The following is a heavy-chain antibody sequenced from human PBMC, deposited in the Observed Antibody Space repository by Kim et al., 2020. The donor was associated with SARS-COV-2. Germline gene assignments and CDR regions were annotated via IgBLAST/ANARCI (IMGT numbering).Heavy chain of an antibody. V-gene: IGHV3-30-3*01. J-gene: IGHJ6*02. D-gene: IGHD2-2*01. Sequence: GGSLRLSCAASGFTFSNYAMHWVRQAPGKGLEWVALISYDGSNEYYAESVKGRFTISRDSSKNTLYLQMNSLRAEDTAVYYCARDSAPYIVVVPAAGVWGQGTTVTVSS. CDR3: ARDSAPYIVVVPAAGV. CDR1: GFTFSNYA. CDR2: ISYDGSNE.